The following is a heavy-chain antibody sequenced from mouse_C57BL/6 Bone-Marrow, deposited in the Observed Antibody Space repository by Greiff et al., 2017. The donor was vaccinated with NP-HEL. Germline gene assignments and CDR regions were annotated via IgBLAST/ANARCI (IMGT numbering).Heavy chain of an antibody. V-gene: IGHV1-7*01. Sequence: QVQLQQPGAELVKPGASVKMSCKASGYTFTSYWMHWVKQRPGQGLEWIGYINPSSGYTKYNQKFKDKATLTADKSSSTAYMQLSSLTYEDSAVYYCARLTVFDYWGQGTTLTVSS. D-gene: IGHD1-1*01. CDR3: ARLTVFDY. CDR1: GYTFTSYW. J-gene: IGHJ2*01. CDR2: INPSSGYT.